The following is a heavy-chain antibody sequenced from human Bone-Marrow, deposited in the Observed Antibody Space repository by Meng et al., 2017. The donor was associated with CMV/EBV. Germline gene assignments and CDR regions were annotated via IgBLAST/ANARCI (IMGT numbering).Heavy chain of an antibody. V-gene: IGHV4-59*01. D-gene: IGHD5-24*01. CDR2: IYNSGST. CDR1: GGVISNYY. CDR3: ARGDGFFEAFDI. J-gene: IGHJ3*02. Sequence: SETLSLTCSVSGGVISNYYWSWIRQPPGKGLEWIGYIYNSGSTNNNTSLKSRLFISVDTSKNQFSLRVSSVTAADTAVYYCARGDGFFEAFDIWGQGTMVTVSS.